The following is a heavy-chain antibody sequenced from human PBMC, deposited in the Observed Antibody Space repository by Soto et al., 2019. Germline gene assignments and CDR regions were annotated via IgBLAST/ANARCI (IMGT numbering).Heavy chain of an antibody. CDR2: ISHRGST. Sequence: SGTLSLTCAVSGGSISSGGYSWTWIRQSPGMGLEWIGYISHRGSTSYNPSLKSRVTISVDMSKNQFSLKLTSVIAADTAVYYCARARGSDSSSWYKQFDYWGQGALVTVSS. D-gene: IGHD6-13*01. CDR1: GGSISSGGYS. CDR3: ARARGSDSSSWYKQFDY. V-gene: IGHV4-30-2*06. J-gene: IGHJ4*02.